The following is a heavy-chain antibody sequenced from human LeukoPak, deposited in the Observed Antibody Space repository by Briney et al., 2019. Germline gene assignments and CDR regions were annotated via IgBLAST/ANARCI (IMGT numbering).Heavy chain of an antibody. Sequence: QTGGSLRLSCAASGFTFSSSAMSWVSQVPGKGLEWVSGISASGGSTYYADSVRGRFTISRDNSKNTLYVQMNSLRDEDTAVYYCAKDSAIFGVVIGPAPADVWGQGTTVTVSS. CDR1: GFTFSSSA. D-gene: IGHD3-3*01. CDR2: ISASGGST. CDR3: AKDSAIFGVVIGPAPADV. J-gene: IGHJ6*02. V-gene: IGHV3-23*01.